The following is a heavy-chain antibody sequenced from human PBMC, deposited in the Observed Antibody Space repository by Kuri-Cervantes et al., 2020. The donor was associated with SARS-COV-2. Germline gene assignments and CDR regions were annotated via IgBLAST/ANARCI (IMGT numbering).Heavy chain of an antibody. CDR3: AKPYCSGGSCYWYNWFDP. Sequence: GESLKISCAASGFTFSSYAMSWVRQAPGKGLEWVSAISGSGGSTYYADSVKGRFTISRDNSKNTLYLQMNSLRAEDTAVYYCAKPYCSGGSCYWYNWFDPWGRGTLVTVSS. CDR1: GFTFSSYA. D-gene: IGHD2-15*01. CDR2: ISGSGGST. J-gene: IGHJ5*02. V-gene: IGHV3-23*01.